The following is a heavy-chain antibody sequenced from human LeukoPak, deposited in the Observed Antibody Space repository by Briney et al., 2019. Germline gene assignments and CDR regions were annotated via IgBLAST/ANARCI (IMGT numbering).Heavy chain of an antibody. CDR1: GYTFTTYD. J-gene: IGHJ6*02. CDR3: ARVSGLLYYYYYGMDV. Sequence: GASVKVSCKASGYTFTTYDINWVRQATGQGLEWLGWVSPSSGNTGYAQKFQGRVTMTTDTSTSTAYMELRSLRSDDTAVYYCARVSGLLYYYYYGMDVWGQGTTVTVSS. CDR2: VSPSSGNT. V-gene: IGHV1-8*02.